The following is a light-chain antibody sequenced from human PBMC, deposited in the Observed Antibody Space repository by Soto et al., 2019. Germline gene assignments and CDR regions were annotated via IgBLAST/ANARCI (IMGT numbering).Light chain of an antibody. CDR3: QQYTDWPTT. Sequence: EIVMRPSPATLSVSPGQRATLSCRASQSVRTTVAWYHQRPGQAPRLLIYGASTRATGVPDRFSGGGSGTDFTLTVTSLQSEDFGIYYCQQYTDWPTTFGRGTKVDIK. J-gene: IGKJ1*01. V-gene: IGKV3-15*01. CDR1: QSVRTT. CDR2: GAS.